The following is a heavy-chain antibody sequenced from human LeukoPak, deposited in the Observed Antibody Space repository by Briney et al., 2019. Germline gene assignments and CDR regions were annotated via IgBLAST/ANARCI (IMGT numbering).Heavy chain of an antibody. D-gene: IGHD5-18*01. CDR1: GGSISSSSYY. CDR3: ARGAQLWFYDY. Sequence: SETLSLTCTVSGGSISSSSYYWGWIRQPPGKGLEWIGSIYYSGSTYYNPFLKSRVTISVDTSKNQFSLKLSSVTAADTAVYYCARGAQLWFYDYWGQGTLVTVSS. V-gene: IGHV4-39*07. J-gene: IGHJ4*02. CDR2: IYYSGST.